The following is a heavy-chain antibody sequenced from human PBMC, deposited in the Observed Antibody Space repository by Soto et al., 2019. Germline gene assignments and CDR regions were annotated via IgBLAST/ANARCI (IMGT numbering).Heavy chain of an antibody. CDR2: IWYDGTNK. J-gene: IGHJ4*02. D-gene: IGHD2-15*01. V-gene: IGHV3-33*01. CDR1: GFPFSNYG. Sequence: SLRLSCAASGFPFSNYGMHWVRQAPGKGLEWVAVIWYDGTNKYYTDSVKGRFTISRDNSSNLLYLQMNSLRAEDTALYYCARDGRYCSGGTCYNFDYWGQGTLVTVSS. CDR3: ARDGRYCSGGTCYNFDY.